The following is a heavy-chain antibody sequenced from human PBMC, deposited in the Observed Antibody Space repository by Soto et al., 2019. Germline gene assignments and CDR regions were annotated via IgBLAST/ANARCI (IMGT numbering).Heavy chain of an antibody. CDR2: IYSGGKT. D-gene: IGHD3-10*01. V-gene: IGHV3-66*01. CDR3: TRDSSYYGAGRGVLDY. Sequence: EVQLVESGGRLIQPGGSLTLSCAVSGFNVNDNYMSWVSQAPGKAPEWVSVIYSGGKTDYAESVRGRFIVSRDTSKNMVYLQMNSLRAEDTATYYCTRDSSYYGAGRGVLDYWGQGTPVTVSS. J-gene: IGHJ4*02. CDR1: GFNVNDNY.